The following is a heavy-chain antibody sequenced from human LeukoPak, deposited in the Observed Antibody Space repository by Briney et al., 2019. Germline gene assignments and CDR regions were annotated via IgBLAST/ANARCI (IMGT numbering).Heavy chain of an antibody. D-gene: IGHD2-15*01. Sequence: TGGSLRLSCTASGFTFSNSAMSWVRQAPGKGLEWVSTISGSDGSTYYADSVKGRFTISRDNSKNTLYLQMNSLRVEDTAIYYCAKGRGYCTGGSCYSDYWGQGTLVTVSS. CDR1: GFTFSNSA. CDR2: ISGSDGST. CDR3: AKGRGYCTGGSCYSDY. V-gene: IGHV3-23*01. J-gene: IGHJ4*02.